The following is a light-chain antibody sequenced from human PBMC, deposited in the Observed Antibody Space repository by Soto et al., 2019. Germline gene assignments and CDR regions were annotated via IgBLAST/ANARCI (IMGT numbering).Light chain of an antibody. J-gene: IGLJ3*02. CDR2: DNY. CDR1: SSNIGDNY. CDR3: GTGDTSLSGWV. V-gene: IGLV1-51*01. Sequence: QSVLTQPPSVSAAPGQKVTISCSGTSSNIGDNYVSWYRQLPGTAPKLLIYDNYKRPSGIPDRFSGSKSGTSTTLGITGLQTGDEADYYCGTGDTSLSGWVFGGGTKLTVL.